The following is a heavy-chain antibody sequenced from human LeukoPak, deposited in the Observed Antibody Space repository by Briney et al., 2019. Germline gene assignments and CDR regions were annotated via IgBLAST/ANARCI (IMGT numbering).Heavy chain of an antibody. CDR1: GGSIRSYY. J-gene: IGHJ6*03. CDR2: IYDNGNI. V-gene: IGHV4-4*07. CDR3: ARDPSGSYSYYYYMDV. Sequence: SETLSLTCTVSGGSIRSYYWTWIRQPAGKGLEWIGRIYDNGNINYNPSLKGRVTLSVDTSKNQFFLNLTSVTAADTAVYYCARDPSGSYSYYYYMDVWGKGTPVTVSS. D-gene: IGHD1-26*01.